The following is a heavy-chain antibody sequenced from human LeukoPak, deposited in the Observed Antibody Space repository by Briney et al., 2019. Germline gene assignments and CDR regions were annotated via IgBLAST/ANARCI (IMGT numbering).Heavy chain of an antibody. CDR2: IIPIFGTA. J-gene: IGHJ6*03. CDR1: GGTFSSYA. D-gene: IGHD2-2*01. V-gene: IGHV1-69*05. Sequence: ASVKVSCKASGGTFSSYAISWVRQAPGQGLEWMGGIIPIFGTANYAQKFQGRVTITTDESTSTAYMELSSLRPEDTAVYYCARGCSSTSCLGGDYYYMDVWGKGTTVTVSS. CDR3: ARGCSSTSCLGGDYYYMDV.